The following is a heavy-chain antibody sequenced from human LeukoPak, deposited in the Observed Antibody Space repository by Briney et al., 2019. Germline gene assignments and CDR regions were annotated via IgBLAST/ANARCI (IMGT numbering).Heavy chain of an antibody. CDR3: ARGPAGELNFDY. Sequence: SETLSLTCIVSGGSISSSSYYWGWIRQPPGKGLEWIGTIYHSGSTYYNPSLKSRVTISVDTSKNQFSLKLSSVTAADTAVYYCARGPAGELNFDYWGQGTLVTVSS. V-gene: IGHV4-39*07. CDR1: GGSISSSSYY. J-gene: IGHJ4*02. CDR2: IYHSGST. D-gene: IGHD1-26*01.